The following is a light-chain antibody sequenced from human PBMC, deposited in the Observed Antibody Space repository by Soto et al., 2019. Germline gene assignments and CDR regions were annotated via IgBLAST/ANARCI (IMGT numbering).Light chain of an antibody. V-gene: IGKV3-11*01. J-gene: IGKJ1*01. CDR2: DAS. CDR1: QSVSSY. CDR3: QQRGNWPWT. Sequence: EIVLTQSPATLSLSPGERATLSCRASQSVSSYLAWYQQKPGQAPRLLIYDASNRATGIPARFSGSGSGTAVTLTISSLEPEDFAVYYCQQRGNWPWTFGQGTKVEIK.